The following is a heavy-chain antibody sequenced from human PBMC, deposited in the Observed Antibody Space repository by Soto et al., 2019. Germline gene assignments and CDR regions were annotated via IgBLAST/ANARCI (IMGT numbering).Heavy chain of an antibody. J-gene: IGHJ6*02. V-gene: IGHV3-30-3*01. Sequence: PGGSLRLSCAASGFTFSSYAMHWVRQAPGKGLEWVAVISYDGSNKYYADSVEGRFTISKDNFKNTLDLQMNSLRLEDTAVYYCTTLRGLDFWGQGATVTVSS. CDR3: TTLRGLDF. CDR2: ISYDGSNK. D-gene: IGHD3-16*01. CDR1: GFTFSSYA.